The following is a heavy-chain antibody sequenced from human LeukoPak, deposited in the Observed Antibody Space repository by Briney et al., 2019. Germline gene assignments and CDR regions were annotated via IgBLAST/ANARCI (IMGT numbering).Heavy chain of an antibody. Sequence: GASVKVSCKASGYTFTSYAMNWVRQAPGQGLEWMGWINTNTGNPTYAQGFTGRFVFSLDTSVSTAYLQISSLKAEDAAVYYCAGEYSYGSYSWAFDIWGQGTMVTVSS. V-gene: IGHV7-4-1*02. D-gene: IGHD5-18*01. CDR1: GYTFTSYA. J-gene: IGHJ3*02. CDR3: AGEYSYGSYSWAFDI. CDR2: INTNTGNP.